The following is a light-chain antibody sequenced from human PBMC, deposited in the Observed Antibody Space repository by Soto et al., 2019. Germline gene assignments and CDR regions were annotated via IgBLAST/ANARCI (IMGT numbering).Light chain of an antibody. CDR2: DNN. CDR1: SSNIGKNY. Sequence: QSVLTQPPSVSSAPGQKVTISCSGSSSNIGKNYVSWYQQLPGTAPKLLTYDNNQRPSGIPDRFSGSKSGTSATLDITGLQTGDEADYYCGTWDSSLSAYVFGTGTQLTVL. CDR3: GTWDSSLSAYV. J-gene: IGLJ1*01. V-gene: IGLV1-51*01.